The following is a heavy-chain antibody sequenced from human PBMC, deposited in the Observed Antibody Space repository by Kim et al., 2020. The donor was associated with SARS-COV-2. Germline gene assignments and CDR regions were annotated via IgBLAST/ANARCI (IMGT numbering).Heavy chain of an antibody. Sequence: SVKGRFTISRANSKNTLYLQMNSLRAEDTAVYYCAKAGAAGTGGTFYFDYWGQGTLVTVSS. J-gene: IGHJ4*02. CDR3: AKAGAAGTGGTFYFDY. D-gene: IGHD6-13*01. V-gene: IGHV3-23*01.